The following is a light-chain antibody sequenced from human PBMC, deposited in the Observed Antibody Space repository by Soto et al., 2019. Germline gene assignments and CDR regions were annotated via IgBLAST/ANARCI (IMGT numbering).Light chain of an antibody. CDR1: QTVSVN. V-gene: IGKV3-15*01. Sequence: EIVMTQSPATLSVSPGDRATLSCRASQTVSVNLAWYQQKPGQAPRLLIYGTSTRATGIPARFSGSGSGTEFTLTISSLQSEDSAVYYCQQYDKWPPKTFGQGTKVDIK. CDR2: GTS. CDR3: QQYDKWPPKT. J-gene: IGKJ1*01.